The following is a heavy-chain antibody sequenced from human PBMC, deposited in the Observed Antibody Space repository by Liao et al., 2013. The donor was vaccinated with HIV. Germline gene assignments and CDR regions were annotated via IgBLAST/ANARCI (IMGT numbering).Heavy chain of an antibody. CDR1: GGSFSNDY. V-gene: IGHV4-34*01. J-gene: IGHJ4*02. CDR2: VNHSGYS. Sequence: QVQLQQLGAGLLKPSETLSLTCAVYGGSFSNDYWTWIRQPPREGAWSGLGKVNHSGYSNYKPSLKSRVTISVDTSKNQFSLNLSSVTAADTAVYYCARGADRQGSFDYWGQGTLVTVSS. CDR3: ARGADRQGSFDY.